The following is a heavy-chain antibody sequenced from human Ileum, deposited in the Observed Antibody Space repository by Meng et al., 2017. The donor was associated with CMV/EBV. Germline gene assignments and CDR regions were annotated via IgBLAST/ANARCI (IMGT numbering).Heavy chain of an antibody. V-gene: IGHV4-61*02. J-gene: IGHJ4*02. Sequence: QVELSESGPGPVKPSQTLSLTCSVSVDSISSDNYHWSWIRQPAGKGLEWIGQRHKNGNDNYNASLKSRVTISIDTSKNQFSLTLTSVTAADTAVYYCAIYYGGVGGRGYWAQGTLVTVSS. CDR2: RHKNGND. CDR1: VDSISSDNYH. CDR3: AIYYGGVGGRGY. D-gene: IGHD2-21*01.